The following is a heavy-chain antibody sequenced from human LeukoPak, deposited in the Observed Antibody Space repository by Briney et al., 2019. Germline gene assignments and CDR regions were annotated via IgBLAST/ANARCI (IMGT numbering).Heavy chain of an antibody. CDR1: GATFRQYA. J-gene: IGHJ4*02. CDR3: AKDVRGGDAAIEPIDY. D-gene: IGHD5-18*01. CDR2: INKSGGRT. Sequence: GGSLRLSCAVSGATFRQYAMSWVRQVPGKGLEWVSMINKSGGRTYYADSVRGRFTISRDNSRNMLYLQMSSLRVEDTAVYYCAKDVRGGDAAIEPIDYWGQGTLVTVSS. V-gene: IGHV3-23*01.